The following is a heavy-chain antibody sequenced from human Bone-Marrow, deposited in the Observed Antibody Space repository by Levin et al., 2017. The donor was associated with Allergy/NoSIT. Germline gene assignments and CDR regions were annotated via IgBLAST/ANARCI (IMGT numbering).Heavy chain of an antibody. D-gene: IGHD3-16*01. CDR2: ITGSGGTT. CDR3: AKGVGEPRGYYYYYGMGV. J-gene: IGHJ6*02. CDR1: GFTFSSYA. Sequence: GGSLRLSCVASGFTFSSYAMSWVRQAPGKGLEWVSSITGSGGTTYYADSVRGRFTISRDNSKNTLYVQLNSLRAEDTAVYYCAKGVGEPRGYYYYYGMGVWGQGTTVTVSS. V-gene: IGHV3-23*01.